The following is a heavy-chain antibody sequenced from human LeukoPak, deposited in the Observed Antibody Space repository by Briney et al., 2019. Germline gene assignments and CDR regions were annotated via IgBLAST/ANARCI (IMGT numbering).Heavy chain of an antibody. Sequence: GGSLRLSRLASGFTFSDFAMNWVRQAPGKGSEWVSHIGGGDGVNTYYADSVKGGFTISRDNPKRTMYLQMTNLRADDAAVYFCAKDMIRRNGVSDPFDIWSQGTMVTVSS. CDR1: GFTFSDFA. J-gene: IGHJ3*02. V-gene: IGHV3-23*01. CDR2: IGGGDGVNT. D-gene: IGHD5-24*01. CDR3: AKDMIRRNGVSDPFDI.